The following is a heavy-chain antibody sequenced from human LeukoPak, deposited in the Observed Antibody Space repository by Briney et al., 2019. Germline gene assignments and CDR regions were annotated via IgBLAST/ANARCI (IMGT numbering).Heavy chain of an antibody. CDR2: ISTYNGNT. D-gene: IGHD2-2*01. J-gene: IGHJ4*02. V-gene: IGHV1-18*04. Sequence: GASVKVSCKASGYTFNSYSVTWVRQAPGQGLEWMGWISTYNGNTNYSQKLQGRVTMTKDTSTRTAYMELRSLRSDDTAVYYCAREWKYCRSTSCGYYFDYWGQGTLVTVSS. CDR1: GYTFNSYS. CDR3: AREWKYCRSTSCGYYFDY.